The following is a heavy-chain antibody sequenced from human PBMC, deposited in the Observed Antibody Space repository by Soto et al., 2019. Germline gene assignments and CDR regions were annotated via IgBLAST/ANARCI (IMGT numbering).Heavy chain of an antibody. D-gene: IGHD2-2*02. CDR2: INPNSGGK. Sequence: QEQLVQSGAEVKKPGASVKVSCKASGYTFSGYYIHWLRQAPGQGLEWMGWINPNSGGKNYAQKFQGRVSVSRETTTSTAYMEMSRLTSDETAVYYCARSLTEGYCTITGCYTRPMYGMDVWGQGTTVTVSS. J-gene: IGHJ6*02. V-gene: IGHV1-2*02. CDR1: GYTFSGYY. CDR3: ARSLTEGYCTITGCYTRPMYGMDV.